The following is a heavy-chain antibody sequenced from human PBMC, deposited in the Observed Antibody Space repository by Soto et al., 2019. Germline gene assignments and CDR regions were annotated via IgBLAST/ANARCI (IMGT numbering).Heavy chain of an antibody. J-gene: IGHJ4*02. V-gene: IGHV4-39*02. CDR3: SRERESASEH. Sequence: QLQLQESGPGLVKPSETLSLTCTVSGGSISSSTYHWAWIRQPPGKGLEGIASIYYTGTTYYSPSLKRRVTISVDTSKNHFSLKLSSVTAADTAVYYCSRERESASEHWGQGTLVTVSS. CDR2: IYYTGTT. CDR1: GGSISSSTYH.